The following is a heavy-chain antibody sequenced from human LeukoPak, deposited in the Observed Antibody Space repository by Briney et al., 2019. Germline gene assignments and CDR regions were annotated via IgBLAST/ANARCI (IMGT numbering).Heavy chain of an antibody. CDR2: IYSGGST. CDR3: ARWLQSLAYFDH. Sequence: PRGSLRLSCAASGFTVSSNYMSWVRQAPGKGLEWVSVIYSGGSTNYADSVKGRFTISRDNSKNTLYLQMNSLRAEDTAVYYCARWLQSLAYFDHWGQGTLVTVPS. D-gene: IGHD5-24*01. J-gene: IGHJ4*02. CDR1: GFTVSSNY. V-gene: IGHV3-53*01.